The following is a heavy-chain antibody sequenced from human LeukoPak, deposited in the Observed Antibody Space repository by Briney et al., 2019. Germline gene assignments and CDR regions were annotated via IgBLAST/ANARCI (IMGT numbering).Heavy chain of an antibody. CDR3: ARANGYGLLDC. CDR1: GESFSGYY. CDR2: INYTGST. J-gene: IGHJ4*02. Sequence: SETLSLTCGVYGESFSGYYWNWIRQPPGKGLEWIGEINYTGSTNYNPSLKSRVTISIDTSKNQFSLKLSSVTAADTAVYYCARANGYGLLDCWGQGTLVTVSS. V-gene: IGHV4-34*01. D-gene: IGHD5-18*01.